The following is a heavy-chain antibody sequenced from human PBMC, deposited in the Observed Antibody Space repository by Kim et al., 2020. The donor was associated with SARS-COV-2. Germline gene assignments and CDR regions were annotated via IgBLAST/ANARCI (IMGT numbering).Heavy chain of an antibody. V-gene: IGHV3-15*01. CDR2: IKSKTDGGTT. J-gene: IGHJ6*02. CDR3: TCLDILTGYGYYYYYGMDV. Sequence: GGSLRLSCAASGFTFSNAWMSWVRQAPGKGLEWVGRIKSKTDGGTTDYAAPVKGRFTISRDDSKNTLYLQMNSLKTEDTAVYYCTCLDILTGYGYYYYYGMDVWGQGTTVTVSS. D-gene: IGHD3-9*01. CDR1: GFTFSNAW.